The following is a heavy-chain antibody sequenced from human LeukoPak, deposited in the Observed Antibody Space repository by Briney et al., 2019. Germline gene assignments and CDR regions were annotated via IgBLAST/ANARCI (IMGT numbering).Heavy chain of an antibody. CDR1: GGSISSYY. Sequence: SETLSLTCAVSGGSISSYYWSWIRQPPGKGLEWIGYIYYSGSTNYNPSLKSRVTISVDTSKNQFSLKLSSVTAADTAVYYCARLACSSTSCYLSFDYWGQGTLVTVSS. V-gene: IGHV4-59*08. CDR2: IYYSGST. CDR3: ARLACSSTSCYLSFDY. J-gene: IGHJ4*02. D-gene: IGHD2-2*01.